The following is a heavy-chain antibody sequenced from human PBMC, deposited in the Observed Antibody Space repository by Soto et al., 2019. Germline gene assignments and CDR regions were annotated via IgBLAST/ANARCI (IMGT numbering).Heavy chain of an antibody. Sequence: SETLSLTCTISGGSISSGGYYWSWIRQHPGKGLEWIGYIYYTGTTYYNPSLESRVTISVDTSKKQFSLKLSSVTAADTAVYYCARGARAKANWFDPWGQGTLVTVSS. CDR2: IYYTGTT. CDR3: ARGARAKANWFDP. CDR1: GGSISSGGYY. V-gene: IGHV4-31*03. J-gene: IGHJ5*02. D-gene: IGHD5-12*01.